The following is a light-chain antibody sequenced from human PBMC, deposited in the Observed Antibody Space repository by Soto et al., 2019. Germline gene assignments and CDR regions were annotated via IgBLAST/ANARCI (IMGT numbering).Light chain of an antibody. CDR3: QQYNSALT. CDR2: KAS. V-gene: IGKV1-5*03. Sequence: DIQMTQSPSTLSASVGDRVTITCRASQSISSWLAWYQQKPGKAPKLLIYKASSLESGVPSRFSGSGSGTEFTLTISSLQPDDFATYYCQQYNSALTFGQGTKVDI. J-gene: IGKJ1*01. CDR1: QSISSW.